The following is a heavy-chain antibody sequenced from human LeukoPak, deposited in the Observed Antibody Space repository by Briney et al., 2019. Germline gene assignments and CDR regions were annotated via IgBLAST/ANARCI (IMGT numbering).Heavy chain of an antibody. J-gene: IGHJ4*02. CDR3: ARKAVGATSNYFDY. CDR1: GGSLSRYY. CDR2: IYYSGST. Sequence: PSETLSLTCTVSGGSLSRYYWSWIRQPPGKGLEWIGYIYYSGSTNYNPSLKSRVTISVDTSKNQISLKLSSVTAADTAVYYCARKAVGATSNYFDYWGQGTLVTVSS. V-gene: IGHV4-59*12. D-gene: IGHD1-26*01.